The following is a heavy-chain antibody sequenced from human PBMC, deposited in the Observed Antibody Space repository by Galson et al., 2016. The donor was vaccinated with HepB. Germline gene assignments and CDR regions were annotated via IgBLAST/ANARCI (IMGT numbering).Heavy chain of an antibody. V-gene: IGHV5-10-1*01. CDR1: GYSFTNYW. CDR2: IDPSDSYT. J-gene: IGHJ6*03. D-gene: IGHD2-15*01. CDR3: ARRSGVAATDCYYYYMDV. Sequence: QSGAEVKKPGESLRISCKGSGYSFTNYWITWVRQMPGKGLEWMGTIDPSDSYTSYSPSFQGHVTISADKSISTAYLQWSSLKASDTAMYYCARRSGVAATDCYYYYMDVWGTGTTVTVSS.